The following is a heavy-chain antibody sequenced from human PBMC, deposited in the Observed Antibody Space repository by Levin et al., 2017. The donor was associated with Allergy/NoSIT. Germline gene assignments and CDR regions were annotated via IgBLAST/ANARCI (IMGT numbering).Heavy chain of an antibody. CDR3: ARHNSGSYYRYWFFDL. J-gene: IGHJ2*01. CDR2: INHSGST. Sequence: SQTLSLTCAVYGGSFSGYYCSWIRQPPGKGLEWIGEINHSGSTNYNPSLKSRVTISLDMSKNQFSLKLSSVTAADTAVYYCARHNSGSYYRYWFFDLWGRGTLVTVSS. D-gene: IGHD1-26*01. V-gene: IGHV4-34*01. CDR1: GGSFSGYY.